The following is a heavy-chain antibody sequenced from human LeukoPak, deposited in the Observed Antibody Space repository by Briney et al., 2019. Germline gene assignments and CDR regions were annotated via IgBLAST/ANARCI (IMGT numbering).Heavy chain of an antibody. J-gene: IGHJ4*02. CDR2: ISSSSSYI. CDR1: GFTFSSYS. Sequence: GGSLRLSCAASGFTFSSYSMNWVRQAPGKGLEWVSSISSSSSYIYYADSVKGRFTISRDNAKNSLYLQMNSLRAEDTAVYYCATFRYLLHFDYWGQGTLVTVSS. V-gene: IGHV3-21*01. D-gene: IGHD2-15*01. CDR3: ATFRYLLHFDY.